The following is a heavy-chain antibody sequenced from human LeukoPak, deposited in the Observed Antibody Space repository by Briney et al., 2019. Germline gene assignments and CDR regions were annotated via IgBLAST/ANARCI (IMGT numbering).Heavy chain of an antibody. Sequence: ASVKVSCKASGYTFTSYGISWVRQAPGQGLEWMGWISAYNGNTNYAQKLQGRVTMTTDTSTSTAYMELRSLRSDDTAVYYCARVDKRITIFGVVTGFDYWGQGTLVTVSS. CDR2: ISAYNGNT. V-gene: IGHV1-18*01. D-gene: IGHD3-3*01. CDR3: ARVDKRITIFGVVTGFDY. J-gene: IGHJ4*02. CDR1: GYTFTSYG.